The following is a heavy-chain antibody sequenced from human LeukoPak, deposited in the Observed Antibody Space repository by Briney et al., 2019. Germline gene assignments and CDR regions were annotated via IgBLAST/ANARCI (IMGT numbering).Heavy chain of an antibody. Sequence: QPGGSLRLSCAASGFTFSSYTMTWVRQAPGKGLEWVSYISISSSTIYYADSVKGRFTISRDNAKNSLYLQMNSLRDEDTAVYYWARVDRLVGDGYNNYFDYWGQGTLVTVSS. J-gene: IGHJ4*02. CDR3: ARVDRLVGDGYNNYFDY. D-gene: IGHD5-24*01. CDR1: GFTFSSYT. CDR2: ISISSSTI. V-gene: IGHV3-48*02.